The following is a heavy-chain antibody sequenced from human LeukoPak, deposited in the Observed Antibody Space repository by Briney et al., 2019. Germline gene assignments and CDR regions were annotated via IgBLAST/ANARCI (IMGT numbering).Heavy chain of an antibody. D-gene: IGHD2-15*01. Sequence: SETLSLTCDVSVYSISNDYYWGWIRQPPGKGLEWIGSIYHTGSSYYNPSLKSRVAISVDTSKNELFLKMRSVTAADTAVYYCAIGGIVVAIYFDFWGRGTLVTVSS. CDR2: IYHTGSS. V-gene: IGHV4-38-2*01. CDR3: AIGGIVVAIYFDF. J-gene: IGHJ4*02. CDR1: VYSISNDYY.